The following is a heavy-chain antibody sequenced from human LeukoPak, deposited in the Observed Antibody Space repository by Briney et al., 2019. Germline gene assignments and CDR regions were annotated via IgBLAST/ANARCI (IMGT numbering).Heavy chain of an antibody. CDR1: GNSFGDYY. D-gene: IGHD4-17*01. CDR3: ARLSTVTTSFDY. Sequence: SETLSLTCTVSGNSFGDYYWSWIRQPAGKGLEWIGRIYTSGTTHYNPSLKSRVTMSVDTSRNQFSLKLSSVTAADTAVYYCARLSTVTTSFDYWGQGTLVTVSS. V-gene: IGHV4-4*07. J-gene: IGHJ4*02. CDR2: IYTSGTT.